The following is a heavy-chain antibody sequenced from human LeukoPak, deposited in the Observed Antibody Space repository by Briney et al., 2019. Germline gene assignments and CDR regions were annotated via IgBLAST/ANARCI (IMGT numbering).Heavy chain of an antibody. Sequence: PGGSLRLSCAASGFTLSNAWMSWVRQAPGKGLEWVGRIKSKTDGGTKDYAAPVKGRFTISRDESKKTLSLQMNRLKTEDTAVYYCIHFGSSDCWGQGTLVTVSS. V-gene: IGHV3-15*01. J-gene: IGHJ4*02. CDR2: IKSKTDGGTK. CDR1: GFTLSNAW. CDR3: IHFGSSDC. D-gene: IGHD3-10*01.